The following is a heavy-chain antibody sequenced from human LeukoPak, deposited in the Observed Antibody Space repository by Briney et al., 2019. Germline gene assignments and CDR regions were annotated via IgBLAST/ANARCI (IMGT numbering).Heavy chain of an antibody. CDR2: INHSGST. CDR1: GGSFSGYY. J-gene: IGHJ5*02. CDR3: ARARGVFDFWSGYYRFNWFDP. D-gene: IGHD3-3*01. Sequence: LETLSLTCAVYGGSFSGYYWSWIRQPPGKGLEWIGEINHSGSTNYNPSLKSRVTISVDTSKNQFSLKLSSVTAADTAVYYCARARGVFDFWSGYYRFNWFDPWGQGTLVTVSS. V-gene: IGHV4-34*01.